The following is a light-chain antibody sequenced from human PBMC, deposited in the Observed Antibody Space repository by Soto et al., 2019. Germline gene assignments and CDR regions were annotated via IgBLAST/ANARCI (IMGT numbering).Light chain of an antibody. CDR3: QQANSFPPT. V-gene: IGKV1D-12*01. CDR1: QDISSW. J-gene: IGKJ5*01. Sequence: DIQMTQSPSSVSASVGDTVTITCRASQDISSWLAWYQQKPGKAPKVLIYDASSLQSGVPSRFTGSGSGTDFTLTISSLQPEDFATYYCQQANSFPPTFGQGTRLEIK. CDR2: DAS.